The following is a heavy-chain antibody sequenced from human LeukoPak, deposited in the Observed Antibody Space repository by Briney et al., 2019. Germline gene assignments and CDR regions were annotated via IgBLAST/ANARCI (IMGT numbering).Heavy chain of an antibody. CDR1: GGSFSGYY. CDR2: INHSGST. CDR3: ARGSITMVRGVIGD. V-gene: IGHV4-34*01. J-gene: IGHJ4*02. D-gene: IGHD3-10*01. Sequence: PSETLSLTCAVYGGSFSGYYWSWIRQPPGKGLEWIGEINHSGSTNYNPSLKSRVTISVDTSKNQFSLKLSSVTAADTAVYYCARGSITMVRGVIGDWGQGTLVTVSS.